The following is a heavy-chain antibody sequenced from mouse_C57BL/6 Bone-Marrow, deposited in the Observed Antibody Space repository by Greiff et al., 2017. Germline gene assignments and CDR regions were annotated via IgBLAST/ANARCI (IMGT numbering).Heavy chain of an antibody. D-gene: IGHD2-2*01. J-gene: IGHJ3*01. CDR3: TPGGYGPFAY. Sequence: EVMLVESGGGLVQPGGSVKLSCAASGFTFSDAWLAWVRQSPEKGLEWVAEISNKDNNHATYYAESVKGRFTISRDASKSSVELQMNSLRSEDTGNYDGTPGGYGPFAYWGRGSLVTVSA. CDR2: ISNKDNNHAT. CDR1: GFTFSDAW. V-gene: IGHV6-6*01.